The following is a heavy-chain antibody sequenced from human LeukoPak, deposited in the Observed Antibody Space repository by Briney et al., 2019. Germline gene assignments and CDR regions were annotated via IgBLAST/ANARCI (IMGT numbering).Heavy chain of an antibody. CDR1: GGTFSSYA. J-gene: IGHJ4*02. D-gene: IGHD2-2*02. CDR3: ARLTYTRDFDY. V-gene: IGHV1-69*06. CDR2: IIPIFGTT. Sequence: GASVKVSCKASGGTFSSYAISWVRQAPGQGLEWMGGIIPIFGTTNYAQKFQDRVTITADKSTSTAYMELSSLRSEDTAVYYCARLTYTRDFDYWGQGTLVTVSS.